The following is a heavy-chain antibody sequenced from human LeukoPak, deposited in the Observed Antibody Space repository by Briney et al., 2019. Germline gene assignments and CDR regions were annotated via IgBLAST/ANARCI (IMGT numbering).Heavy chain of an antibody. J-gene: IGHJ4*02. CDR2: IWYDGSNK. CDR1: GFTFKSYG. Sequence: GGSLRLSCVASGFTFKSYGMHWVRQAPGKGLERVAIIWYDGSNKYYADFVKGRFTTSRDNSKNTLYLQMNSLRADDTAVYYCARVSGYSGTWYVGYWGQGTLVTVSS. V-gene: IGHV3-33*01. D-gene: IGHD6-13*01. CDR3: ARVSGYSGTWYVGY.